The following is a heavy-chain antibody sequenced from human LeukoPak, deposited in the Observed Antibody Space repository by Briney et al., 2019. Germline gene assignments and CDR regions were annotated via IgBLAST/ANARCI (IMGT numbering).Heavy chain of an antibody. D-gene: IGHD5-24*01. Sequence: SQTLSLTCTVSGGSISSYYWSWIRQPPGKGLEWIGYIYYSGSTNYNPSLKSRVTISVDTSKNQFSLKLSSVTAADTAVYYCARDGYNRDYFDYWGQGTLVTVSS. CDR1: GGSISSYY. V-gene: IGHV4-59*01. J-gene: IGHJ4*02. CDR3: ARDGYNRDYFDY. CDR2: IYYSGST.